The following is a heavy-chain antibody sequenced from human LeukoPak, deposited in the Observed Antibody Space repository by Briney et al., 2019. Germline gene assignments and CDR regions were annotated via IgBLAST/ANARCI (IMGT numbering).Heavy chain of an antibody. Sequence: SSVEVSGKAFRYVLTELLTLGWRQSPGIGVEGLGGFDSVDNEIVYEQKLQGRGTMTEDTATDTANLVLSSLTSEDTAIYYCAAGAELPIDYWGQGTLVTVSS. CDR1: RYVLTELL. CDR3: AAGAELPIDY. CDR2: FDSVDNEI. J-gene: IGHJ4*02. D-gene: IGHD2-15*01. V-gene: IGHV1-24*01.